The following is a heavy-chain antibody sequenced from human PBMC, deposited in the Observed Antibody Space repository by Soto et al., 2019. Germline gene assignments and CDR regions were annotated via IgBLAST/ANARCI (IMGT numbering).Heavy chain of an antibody. D-gene: IGHD1-1*01. CDR2: IHSGGST. V-gene: IGHV3-66*01. Sequence: EVQLVESGGGLVQPGGSLRLSCAASGFTVSSKYMSWVRQAPGKGLEWVSVIHSGGSTYYADSVKGRFTISRDNSKNTLYFQMNNLGAEDTAVYYCARERGTTGDNWFESWGQGTLVTVSS. CDR1: GFTVSSKY. J-gene: IGHJ5*01. CDR3: ARERGTTGDNWFES.